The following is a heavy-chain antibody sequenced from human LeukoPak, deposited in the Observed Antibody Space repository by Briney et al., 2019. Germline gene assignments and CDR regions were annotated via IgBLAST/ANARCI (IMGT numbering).Heavy chain of an antibody. CDR3: AKDRLEYYDIRALDAFDI. V-gene: IGHV3-23*01. D-gene: IGHD3-3*01. Sequence: GGSLRLSCAASGFTFSSYAMSWVRQAPGKGLEWVSAISGSGGSTYYADSVKGRFTISRGNSKNTLYLQMNSLRAEDTAVYYCAKDRLEYYDIRALDAFDIWGQGTMVTVSS. J-gene: IGHJ3*02. CDR1: GFTFSSYA. CDR2: ISGSGGST.